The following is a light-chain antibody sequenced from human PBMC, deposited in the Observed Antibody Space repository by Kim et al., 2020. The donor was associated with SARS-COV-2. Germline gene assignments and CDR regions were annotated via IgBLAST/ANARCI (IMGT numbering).Light chain of an antibody. Sequence: ALGQTVRITCQGDSLRSYYASWYQQKPGQAPVLVFYGKNNRPSGIPDRFSGSYSGNTASLTITAAQAEDDADYYCNSRESSANHWMFGGVTQLTVL. CDR1: SLRSYY. J-gene: IGLJ3*02. CDR2: GKN. CDR3: NSRESSANHWM. V-gene: IGLV3-19*01.